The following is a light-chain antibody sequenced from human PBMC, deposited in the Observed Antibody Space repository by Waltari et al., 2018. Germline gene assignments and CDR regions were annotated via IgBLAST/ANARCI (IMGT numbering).Light chain of an antibody. Sequence: SSELTQDPAVSVALGQTVRITCQGDGLRSFYASWYQQKPGQAPILVIYGKNNRPSGIPYRFSGSTSGNTASLTITGAQAEDEAYYYCNSRDSSSSHQLFGGGTKLTVL. CDR2: GKN. CDR1: GLRSFY. V-gene: IGLV3-19*01. J-gene: IGLJ2*01. CDR3: NSRDSSSSHQL.